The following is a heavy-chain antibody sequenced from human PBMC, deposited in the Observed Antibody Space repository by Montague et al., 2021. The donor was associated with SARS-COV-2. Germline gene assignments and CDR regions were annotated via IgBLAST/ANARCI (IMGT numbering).Heavy chain of an antibody. D-gene: IGHD4-23*01. J-gene: IGHJ6*02. CDR2: IHYRGST. Sequence: SETLSLTCTVSDDSINNKTYFWDWIRQPPGKGLEWIGSIHYRGSTHYNPFLKSRLTISVDTSRNQFSLKLSSVTAADTAVYFCARTTVVTPYYYYAMDVWGQGTTVTVSS. CDR3: ARTTVVTPYYYYAMDV. CDR1: DDSINNKTYF. V-gene: IGHV4-39*01.